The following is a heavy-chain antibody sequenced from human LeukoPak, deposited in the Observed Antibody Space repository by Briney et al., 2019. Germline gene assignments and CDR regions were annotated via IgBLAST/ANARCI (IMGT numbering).Heavy chain of an antibody. Sequence: QPGGSLRLSCAASGFTFSSYGMHWVRQAPGKGLEWVAVIWYDGSNKYYADSVEGRFTISRDNSKNTLYLQMNSLRAEDTAVYYCARGTGASSAPPRFDPWGQGTLVTVSS. J-gene: IGHJ5*02. D-gene: IGHD3-22*01. CDR2: IWYDGSNK. CDR1: GFTFSSYG. V-gene: IGHV3-33*01. CDR3: ARGTGASSAPPRFDP.